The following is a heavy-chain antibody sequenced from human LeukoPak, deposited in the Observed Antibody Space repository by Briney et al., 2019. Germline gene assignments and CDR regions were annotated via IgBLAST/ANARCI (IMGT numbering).Heavy chain of an antibody. V-gene: IGHV4-4*02. CDR3: ARADYYDSSGVDY. J-gene: IGHJ4*02. Sequence: KPSGTLSLTCAVSGGSISSSNWWSWVRQPPGKGLEWIGEMYPSGSTNYNPSLKGRVTISIDTSKNQFSLKLSSVTAADTAVYYCARADYYDSSGVDYWGQGTLVTVSS. CDR1: GGSISSSNW. CDR2: MYPSGST. D-gene: IGHD3-22*01.